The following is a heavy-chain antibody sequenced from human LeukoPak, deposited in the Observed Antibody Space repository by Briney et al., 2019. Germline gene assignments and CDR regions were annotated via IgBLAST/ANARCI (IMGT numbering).Heavy chain of an antibody. J-gene: IGHJ4*02. V-gene: IGHV4-38-2*01. Sequence: SETLSLTCAVSGYSIISDYYWGFIRQSPGKGLEWIGSVYHSGSTHYNPSLKSRVTMSVDTSKNQFSLKLNSVTAADTAVYYCARNSSGHSFEYWGQGSLVTVSS. D-gene: IGHD6-25*01. CDR1: GYSIISDYY. CDR3: ARNSSGHSFEY. CDR2: VYHSGST.